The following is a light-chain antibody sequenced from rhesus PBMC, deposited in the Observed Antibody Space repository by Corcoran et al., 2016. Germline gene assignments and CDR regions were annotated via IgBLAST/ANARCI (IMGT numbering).Light chain of an antibody. J-gene: IGKJ3*01. CDR1: ENVNNY. CDR2: KAY. CDR3: QHGYGTPFT. V-gene: IGKV1-74*01. Sequence: DIQMTQSPSSLSASVGDRVTITCRASENVNNYSNWYQQKPGKAPKLLSYKAYTLHSGVPSRFSGSGSGTVYTFTISSLQPEDVATYYCQHGYGTPFTFGPGTKLDIK.